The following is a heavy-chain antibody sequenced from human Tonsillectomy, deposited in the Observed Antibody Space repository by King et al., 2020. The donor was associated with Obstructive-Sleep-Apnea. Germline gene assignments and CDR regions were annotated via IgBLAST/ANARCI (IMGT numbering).Heavy chain of an antibody. D-gene: IGHD2-2*01. CDR2: ISYDGSNK. CDR3: ERDRWWGGEDCSSTSCYAEGGLGVDY. Sequence: VQLVESGGGVVQPGRSLRLSCAASGFTFSSYAMHWVRQAPGKGLEWVAVISYDGSNKYYADSVKGRFTISGDNSKNTLYLQMNSLRAEEPAVYYCERDRWWGGEDCSSTSCYAEGGLGVDYWGQGTLVTVSS. CDR1: GFTFSSYA. J-gene: IGHJ4*02. V-gene: IGHV3-30*04.